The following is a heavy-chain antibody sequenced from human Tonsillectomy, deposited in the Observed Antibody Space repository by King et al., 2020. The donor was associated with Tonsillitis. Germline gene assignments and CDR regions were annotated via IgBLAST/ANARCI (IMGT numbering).Heavy chain of an antibody. D-gene: IGHD2-15*01. CDR2: ISGSGYKT. CDR1: GFTFRSYA. CDR3: VREKLTGSRADY. Sequence: VQLVESGGGLVQPGGPLRLSCAASGFTFRSYALSWVRQSPGKGLQWVSAISGSGYKTYYIDSVKGRFTISRDNSKNTVSLQMNSLRAEDTGVYYCVREKLTGSRADYWGQGTLVTVSS. V-gene: IGHV3-23*04. J-gene: IGHJ4*02.